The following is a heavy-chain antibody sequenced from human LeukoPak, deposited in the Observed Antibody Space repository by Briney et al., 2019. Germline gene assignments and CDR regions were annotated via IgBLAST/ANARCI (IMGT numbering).Heavy chain of an antibody. CDR2: IKQDGSEK. J-gene: IGHJ4*02. Sequence: GGSLRLCCAASGFTFSSYAMSWIRQAPGKGLEWVANIKQDGSEKYYVDSVKGRFTISRNNAKNSLYLQMNSLRAEDTAVYYCARDPVIAVAGTDYWGQGTLVTVSS. CDR3: ARDPVIAVAGTDY. D-gene: IGHD6-19*01. V-gene: IGHV3-7*01. CDR1: GFTFSSYA.